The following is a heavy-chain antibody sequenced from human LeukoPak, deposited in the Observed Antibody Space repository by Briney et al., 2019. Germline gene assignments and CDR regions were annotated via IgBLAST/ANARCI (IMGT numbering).Heavy chain of an antibody. CDR1: EYIFTGYY. CDR3: TRESGSYHGNDY. J-gene: IGHJ4*02. CDR2: INPNNGAT. V-gene: IGHV1-2*06. D-gene: IGHD1-26*01. Sequence: ASVKVSCKASEYIFTGYYMHWVRQAPGQGLEWMGRINPNNGATNYAQKFQGRVTISGDRTINTAYMELRSLRSDDTAVYYCTRESGSYHGNDYWGQGTLVTVSS.